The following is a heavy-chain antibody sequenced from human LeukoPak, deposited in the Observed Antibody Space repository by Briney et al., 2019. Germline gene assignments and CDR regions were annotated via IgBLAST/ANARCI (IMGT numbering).Heavy chain of an antibody. J-gene: IGHJ4*02. D-gene: IGHD4-23*01. CDR2: IYSGGTT. CDR3: AKALYGGHDY. Sequence: PGGSLRLSCAASGFTVSTNYMSWVRQAPGKGLEWVSVIYSGGTTNYADSVKGRFTISRDNSKNTLSLQMNSLRAEDTAVYYCAKALYGGHDYWGQGTLVTVSS. CDR1: GFTVSTNY. V-gene: IGHV3-53*01.